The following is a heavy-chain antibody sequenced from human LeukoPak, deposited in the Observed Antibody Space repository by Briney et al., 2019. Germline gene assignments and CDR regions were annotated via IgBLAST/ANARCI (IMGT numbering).Heavy chain of an antibody. J-gene: IGHJ6*04. CDR1: GFTFSSYE. CDR3: AELGITMIGGV. Sequence: GGSLRLSCAASGFTFSSYEMNWVRQAPGKGLEWVSYISSSGSTIYYADSVKGRFTISRDNAKNSLYLQMNSLRAKDTAVYYCAELGITMIGGVWGKGTTVTISS. CDR2: ISSSGSTI. V-gene: IGHV3-48*03. D-gene: IGHD3-10*02.